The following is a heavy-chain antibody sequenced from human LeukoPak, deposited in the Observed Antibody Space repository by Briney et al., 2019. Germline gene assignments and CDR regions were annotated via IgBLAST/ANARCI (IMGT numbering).Heavy chain of an antibody. D-gene: IGHD6-13*01. V-gene: IGHV7-4-1*02. CDR3: ARGLQPRLAVTGFNWFDP. Sequence: ASVKVSCKASGYTFTSYAMNWVRQAPGQGLEWMGWINTNTGNPTYAQGFTGRFVFSLDTSASTAYLQISSLKAEDTAVYYCARGLQPRLAVTGFNWFDPWGQGTLVTVSS. J-gene: IGHJ5*02. CDR2: INTNTGNP. CDR1: GYTFTSYA.